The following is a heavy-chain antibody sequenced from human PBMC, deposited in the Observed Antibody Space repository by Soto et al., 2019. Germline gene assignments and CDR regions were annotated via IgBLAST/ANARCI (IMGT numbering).Heavy chain of an antibody. J-gene: IGHJ5*02. V-gene: IGHV4-31*03. CDR1: GGSISSGGYY. CDR2: IYYSGST. Sequence: KPSDTLSLTCTVSGGSISSGGYYWSWIRQHPGKGLEWIGYIYYSGSTYYNPSLTSRVTISVDTSKNQFSLKLSSVTAADTAVYYCARGRPRYCSSTSCSPLNWFDPWGQGTLVTVSS. CDR3: ARGRPRYCSSTSCSPLNWFDP. D-gene: IGHD2-2*01.